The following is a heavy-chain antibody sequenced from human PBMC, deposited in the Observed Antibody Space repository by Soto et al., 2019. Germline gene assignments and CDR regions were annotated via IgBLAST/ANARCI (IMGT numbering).Heavy chain of an antibody. J-gene: IGHJ3*02. CDR2: IYSGGST. Sequence: GSLRLSCAASGFTVSSNYMSWVRQAPGKGLEWVSVIYSGGSTYYADSVKGRFTISRDNSKNTLYLQKNSLRAEDTAVYYCAREIDSSGYYTSPIDAFDIWGQGTMVTVSS. CDR1: GFTVSSNY. V-gene: IGHV3-66*01. CDR3: AREIDSSGYYTSPIDAFDI. D-gene: IGHD3-22*01.